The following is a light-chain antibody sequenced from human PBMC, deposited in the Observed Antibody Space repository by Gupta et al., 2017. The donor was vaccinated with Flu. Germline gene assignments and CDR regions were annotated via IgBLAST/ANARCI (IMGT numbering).Light chain of an antibody. J-gene: IGKJ4*01. V-gene: IGKV3-15*01. CDR3: QQYDDWPS. Sequence: SPANWSASKGERATPSGRDRQSVNTNLAWQQQKPGQGPRLIIHDASTRAMGVPVSFSGSGAGKEFTLTSTRLQYEDCALYCWQQYDDWPSFGGGTTVGIK. CDR2: DAS. CDR1: QSVNTN.